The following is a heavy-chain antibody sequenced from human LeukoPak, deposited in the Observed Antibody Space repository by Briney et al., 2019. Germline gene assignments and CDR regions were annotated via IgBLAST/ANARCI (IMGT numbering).Heavy chain of an antibody. V-gene: IGHV3-74*01. CDR1: GFTFSSYW. CDR3: ARFSGSNGAFDI. J-gene: IGHJ3*02. D-gene: IGHD1-26*01. Sequence: GGSLRLSGAASGFTFSSYWMHWVRQAPGKRLVWISRINSDGSSTSYADSVKGRFTISRDNAKNTLYLQMNSLRAEDTAVYYCARFSGSNGAFDIWGQGTMVTVSS. CDR2: INSDGSST.